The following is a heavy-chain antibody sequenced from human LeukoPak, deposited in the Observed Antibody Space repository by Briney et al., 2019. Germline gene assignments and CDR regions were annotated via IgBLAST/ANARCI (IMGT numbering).Heavy chain of an antibody. CDR3: ARDREQWLPYYYYGMDV. Sequence: HPGRSLRLSCAASGFTFSSYGMHWVRQAPGKGLEWVAVISYDGSNKYYADSVKGRFTISRDNSKNTLYLQMNSLRAEDTAVYYCARDREQWLPYYYYGMDVWGQRTTVTVSS. CDR2: ISYDGSNK. D-gene: IGHD6-19*01. J-gene: IGHJ6*02. V-gene: IGHV3-30*03. CDR1: GFTFSSYG.